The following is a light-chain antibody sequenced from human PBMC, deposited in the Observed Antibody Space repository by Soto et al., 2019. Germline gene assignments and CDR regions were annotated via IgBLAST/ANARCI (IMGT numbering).Light chain of an antibody. CDR2: DAS. CDR3: QQRSNWTPIT. CDR1: QSVSSS. Sequence: EMVLTQSPATLSLSPGERATLYCRASQSVSSSLALYQQKPCQAPRHLIYDASNRATVIPARFSGSGAGTAFTLTISSLEPEDFAVYYCQQRSNWTPITFGPGTRLEI. J-gene: IGKJ5*01. V-gene: IGKV3-11*01.